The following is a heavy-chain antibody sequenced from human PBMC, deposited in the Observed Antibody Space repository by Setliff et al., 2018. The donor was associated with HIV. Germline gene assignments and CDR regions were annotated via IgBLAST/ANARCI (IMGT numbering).Heavy chain of an antibody. CDR3: AKDSAYSYASDLDY. CDR2: ISWNSGSI. Sequence: GGSLRLSCAASGFTFDDYAMHWVRQAPGKGLGWVSGISWNSGSIGYADAVKGRFTISRDNAKNSLYLQMNSLRAEDTALYYCAKDSAYSYASDLDYWGQGTLVTVSS. CDR1: GFTFDDYA. D-gene: IGHD5-18*01. V-gene: IGHV3-9*01. J-gene: IGHJ4*02.